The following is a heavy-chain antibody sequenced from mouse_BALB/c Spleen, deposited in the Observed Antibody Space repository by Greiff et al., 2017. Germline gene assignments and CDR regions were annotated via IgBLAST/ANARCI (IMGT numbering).Heavy chain of an antibody. D-gene: IGHD1-2*01. J-gene: IGHJ4*01. CDR1: GYNFTSYW. CDR3: AREGEFITTGYYAMDY. Sequence: VQLQQPGAELVKPGTSVKLSCKASGYNFTSYWINWVKLRPGQGLEWIGDIYPGSGSTNYNEKLKSKATLSVDTSSSTAYMKLSSLASEDSALYYCAREGEFITTGYYAMDYWGQGTSVTVSS. CDR2: IYPGSGST. V-gene: IGHV1-55*01.